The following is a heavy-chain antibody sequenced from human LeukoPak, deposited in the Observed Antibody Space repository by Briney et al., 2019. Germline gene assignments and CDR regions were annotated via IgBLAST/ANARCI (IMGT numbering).Heavy chain of an antibody. CDR3: ARYGSGKNAFDI. CDR2: VSGADGTT. J-gene: IGHJ3*02. D-gene: IGHD3-10*01. CDR1: GFTFSAYG. V-gene: IGHV3-21*01. Sequence: GGSLRLSCAASGFTFSAYGMSWVRQSPRKGLEWVSGVSGADGTTYYADSVKGRFTISRDNAKNSLYLQMNSLRAEDTAVYYCARYGSGKNAFDIWGQGTMVTVSS.